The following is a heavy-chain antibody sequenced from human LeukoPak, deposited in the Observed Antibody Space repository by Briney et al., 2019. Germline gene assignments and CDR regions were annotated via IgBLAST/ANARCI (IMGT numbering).Heavy chain of an antibody. V-gene: IGHV4-38-2*02. CDR2: IYHSGST. D-gene: IGHD5-12*01. J-gene: IGHJ4*02. Sequence: SETLSLTCSVSGYSVSSGYYWGWIRQPPGKGLEWIGSIYHSGSTYYNPSLKSRVTVSVDTSKNQFSLKLSSVTAADTAVYYCARHGYIGYDGSDRFDHWGQGTLVTVSS. CDR3: ARHGYIGYDGSDRFDH. CDR1: GYSVSSGYY.